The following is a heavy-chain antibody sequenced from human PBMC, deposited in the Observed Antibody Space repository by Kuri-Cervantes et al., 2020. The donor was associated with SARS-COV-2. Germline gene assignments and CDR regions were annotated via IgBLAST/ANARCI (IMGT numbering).Heavy chain of an antibody. CDR1: GGSISSGDYY. CDR2: IYYSGST. CDR3: ARVIFGVVLFDY. Sequence: SLRLSSTVSGGSISSGDYYWSWIRQPPGKGLEWIGHIYYSGSTYYNPSLKSRVTISLDTSKNQFCLELSYVTAADTAVYYCARVIFGVVLFDYWGQGTLVTVSS. D-gene: IGHD3-3*01. V-gene: IGHV4-30-4*08. J-gene: IGHJ4*02.